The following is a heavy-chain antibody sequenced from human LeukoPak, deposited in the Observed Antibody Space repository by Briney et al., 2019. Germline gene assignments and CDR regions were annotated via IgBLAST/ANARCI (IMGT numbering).Heavy chain of an antibody. CDR1: GFTFSSYA. CDR2: ISGSGGST. Sequence: GGSLRLSCAASGFTFSSYAMSWVRQAPGKGLEWVSAISGSGGSTYYADSVKGRFTISRDNSKNTLYLQMNSLRAEDTAVYYCAKDSGGGGWYSAEYFQHWGQGTLVTVSS. V-gene: IGHV3-23*01. D-gene: IGHD6-19*01. CDR3: AKDSGGGGWYSAEYFQH. J-gene: IGHJ1*01.